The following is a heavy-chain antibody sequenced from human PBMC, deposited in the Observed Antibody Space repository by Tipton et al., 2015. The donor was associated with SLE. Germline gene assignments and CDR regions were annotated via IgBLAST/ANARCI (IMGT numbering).Heavy chain of an antibody. CDR2: IWYDGSDK. Sequence: SLGLSCAASGFGFRSYGMHWVRQAPGKGLEWVAVIWYDGSDKFYADSVKGRFTVSRDNSKNTLYLQLNSLGLEDTAVYYCAKGGPYYDSWSGYFTWGQGTLVTVSS. V-gene: IGHV3-33*03. D-gene: IGHD3-3*01. CDR1: GFGFRSYG. J-gene: IGHJ4*02. CDR3: AKGGPYYDSWSGYFT.